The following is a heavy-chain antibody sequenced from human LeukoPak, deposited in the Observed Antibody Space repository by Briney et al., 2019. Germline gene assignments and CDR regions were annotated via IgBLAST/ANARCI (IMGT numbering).Heavy chain of an antibody. J-gene: IGHJ5*02. CDR3: ARRDYYGSGTFDP. D-gene: IGHD3-10*01. CDR1: VGSFSGYY. CDR2: IDHSGST. V-gene: IGHV4-34*01. Sequence: SETLSLTCAVYVGSFSGYYWSWIRQSPGKGLEWIGEIDHSGSTNYNPSLKSRVTISVDTSKNQFSLKLTSVTAADTAVYYCARRDYYGSGTFDPWGQGTLVTVSS.